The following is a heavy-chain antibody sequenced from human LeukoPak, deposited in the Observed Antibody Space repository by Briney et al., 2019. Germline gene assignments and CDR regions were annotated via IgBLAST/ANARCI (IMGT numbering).Heavy chain of an antibody. V-gene: IGHV4-30-2*01. D-gene: IGHD3-22*01. Sequence: SETLSLTCAVSGGSISSGGYSWSWIRQPPGKGLEWIGYIYHSGSTYYNPSLKSRVTISVDRSKNQFSLELSSVTAADTAVYYCARVRGSYYDTSGPNFDYWGQGTLVTVSS. CDR1: GGSISSGGYS. CDR2: IYHSGST. CDR3: ARVRGSYYDTSGPNFDY. J-gene: IGHJ4*02.